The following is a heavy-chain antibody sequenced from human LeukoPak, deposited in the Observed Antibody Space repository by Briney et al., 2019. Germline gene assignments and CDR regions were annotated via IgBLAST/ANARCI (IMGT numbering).Heavy chain of an antibody. CDR2: IYYSGST. D-gene: IGHD6-13*01. CDR1: GGSISSSSYY. V-gene: IGHV4-39*07. CDR3: ARVYIAAYYYYYYMDV. Sequence: SETLSLTCTVSGGSISSSSYYWGWIRQPPGKGLGWIGSIYYSGSTYYNPSLKSRVTISVDTSKNQFSLKLSSVTAADTAVYYCARVYIAAYYYYYYMDVWGKGTTVTVSS. J-gene: IGHJ6*03.